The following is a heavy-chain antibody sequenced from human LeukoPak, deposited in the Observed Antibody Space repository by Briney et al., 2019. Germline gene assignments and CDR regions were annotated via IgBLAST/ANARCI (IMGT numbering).Heavy chain of an antibody. CDR3: AKVRKEYYYDSGAYQAGFQH. D-gene: IGHD3-22*01. Sequence: GGSLRLSCAASGFTSSSYAMSWVRQAPGKGLEWVSAISGSGGSTYYADSVKGRFTISRDNSKNTLYLQMNSLRAEDTAVYYCAKVRKEYYYDSGAYQAGFQHWGQGTLVTVSS. J-gene: IGHJ1*01. V-gene: IGHV3-23*01. CDR1: GFTSSSYA. CDR2: ISGSGGST.